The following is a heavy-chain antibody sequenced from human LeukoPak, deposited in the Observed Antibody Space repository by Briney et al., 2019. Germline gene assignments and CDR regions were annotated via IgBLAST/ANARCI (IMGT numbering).Heavy chain of an antibody. CDR3: ARDVYCSGGSCRYYYYGMDV. CDR1: GGSFSGYY. CDR2: ISHSGST. J-gene: IGHJ6*02. V-gene: IGHV4-34*01. D-gene: IGHD2-15*01. Sequence: SETLSLTCAVYGGSFSGYYWSWIRQPPGKGLEWIGEISHSGSTNYNPSLKSRVTISVDTSKNQFSLKLSSVTAADTAVYYCARDVYCSGGSCRYYYYGMDVWGQGTTVTVSS.